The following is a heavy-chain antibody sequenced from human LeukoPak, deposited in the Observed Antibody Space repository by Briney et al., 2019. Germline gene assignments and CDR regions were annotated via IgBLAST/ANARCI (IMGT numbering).Heavy chain of an antibody. D-gene: IGHD5-18*01. CDR2: INPSGGST. J-gene: IGHJ4*02. V-gene: IGHV1-46*01. CDR3: AREGGDTPMVKFDS. CDR1: GYTFTGYY. Sequence: ASVKVSCKASGYTFTGYYMHWVRQAPGQGLEWMGIINPSGGSTSYAQKFQGRVTMTRDMSTSTVYMELSSLRSEDTGVYYCAREGGDTPMVKFDSWGQGTLVTVSS.